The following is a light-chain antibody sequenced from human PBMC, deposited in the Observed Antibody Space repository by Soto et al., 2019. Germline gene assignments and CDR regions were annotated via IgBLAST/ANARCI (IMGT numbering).Light chain of an antibody. CDR1: QGISNY. CDR2: AAS. V-gene: IGKV1-9*01. CDR3: QQLNSYPLT. J-gene: IGKJ4*01. Sequence: DIQLTQSPSFLPASVGDRVTITCRASQGISNYLAWYQQKPGKAPGLLIYAASTLQRGVSSRFSGSGSGTEFNLTISSLQSEDFATYYCQQLNSYPLTFGGGTKVEIK.